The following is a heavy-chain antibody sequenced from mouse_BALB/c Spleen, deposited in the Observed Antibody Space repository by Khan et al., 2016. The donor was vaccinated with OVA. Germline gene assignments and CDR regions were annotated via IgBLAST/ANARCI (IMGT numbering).Heavy chain of an antibody. CDR1: GYIFTSYW. CDR2: IYPGTGNT. Sequence: VQLQESGAELVRPGASVKLSCKTSGYIFTSYWIHWVKQRSGQGLEWIARIYPGTGNTYYNETFKGKATLTADNSSSTAYMQLSSLKSEDAAVYFSGREDALYDLNYWGQGTTLTVSS. V-gene: IGHV1S132*01. J-gene: IGHJ2*01. D-gene: IGHD2-14*01. CDR3: GREDALYDLNY.